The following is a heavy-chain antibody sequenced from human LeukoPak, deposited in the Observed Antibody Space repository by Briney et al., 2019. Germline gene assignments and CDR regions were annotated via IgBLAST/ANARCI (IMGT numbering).Heavy chain of an antibody. J-gene: IGHJ4*02. CDR2: IYTSGST. Sequence: SETLSLTCTVSGGSISSGSYYWSWIRQPAGKGLEWIGRIYTSGSTNYNPSLKSRVTISVDTSKNQFSLKLSSVTAADTAVYYCARDQGGRFGDFDYWGQGTLVTVSS. CDR1: GGSISSGSYY. CDR3: ARDQGGRFGDFDY. V-gene: IGHV4-61*02. D-gene: IGHD3-10*01.